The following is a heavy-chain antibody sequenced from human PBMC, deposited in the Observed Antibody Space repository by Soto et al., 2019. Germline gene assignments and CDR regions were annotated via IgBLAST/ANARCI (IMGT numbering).Heavy chain of an antibody. CDR1: GFSFSRYG. V-gene: IGHV3-30*18. CDR3: AKDYGPKAPCPYSNTHTDF. Sequence: GGSLRLSCEASGFSFSRYGMHWVRQAPGKGLEWVAVISDDGTFKDYADSVKGRFTISRDNSDKTLFLQMNSLGPNDTAVYYCAKDYGPKAPCPYSNTHTDFWGQGTRVTVSS. J-gene: IGHJ4*02. CDR2: ISDDGTFK. D-gene: IGHD6-13*01.